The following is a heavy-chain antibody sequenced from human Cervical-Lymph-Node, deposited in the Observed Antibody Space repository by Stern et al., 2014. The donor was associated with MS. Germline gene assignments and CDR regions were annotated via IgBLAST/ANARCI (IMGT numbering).Heavy chain of an antibody. CDR2: VCYDGSTA. V-gene: IGHV3-33*01. Sequence: VQLVESGGGVVQPGTSLRLSCAASGFTFRSYGMHWVRQAPGPGLEWVALVCYDGSTAYYRNSVKGRFTISRDNSNNTLFLQMNSLTAEDTALYYCARGHIPYAYNYLFDYWGQGTLVTVSS. CDR3: ARGHIPYAYNYLFDY. CDR1: GFTFRSYG. D-gene: IGHD5-24*01. J-gene: IGHJ4*02.